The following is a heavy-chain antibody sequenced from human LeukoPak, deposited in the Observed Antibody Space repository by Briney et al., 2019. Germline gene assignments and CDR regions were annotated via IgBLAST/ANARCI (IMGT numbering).Heavy chain of an antibody. CDR2: IRSDGTNK. CDR3: AKDPSNASRTLDI. V-gene: IGHV3-30*02. Sequence: GGSLRLSCAASGFTFSSYGMHWVRQAPGKGLEWVAFIRSDGTNKYYRDSVEGRFTVSRDNSKNTLFLQMNSLRPEDTAIYYCAKDPSNASRTLDIWGQGTLVTVSS. D-gene: IGHD3-16*01. J-gene: IGHJ3*02. CDR1: GFTFSSYG.